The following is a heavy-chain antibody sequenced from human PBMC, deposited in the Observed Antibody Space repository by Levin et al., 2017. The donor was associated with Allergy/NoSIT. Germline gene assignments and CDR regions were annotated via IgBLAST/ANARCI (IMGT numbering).Heavy chain of an antibody. CDR1: GGSISSSNW. J-gene: IGHJ6*02. Sequence: PSETLSLTCAVSGGSISSSNWWSWVRQPPGKGLEWIGEIYHSGSTNYNPSLKSRVTISVDKSKNQFSLKLSSVTAADTVVYYCASALVVPSYRRSGHYYGMDVWGQGTTVTVSS. V-gene: IGHV4-4*02. CDR2: IYHSGST. CDR3: ASALVVPSYRRSGHYYGMDV. D-gene: IGHD2-2*01.